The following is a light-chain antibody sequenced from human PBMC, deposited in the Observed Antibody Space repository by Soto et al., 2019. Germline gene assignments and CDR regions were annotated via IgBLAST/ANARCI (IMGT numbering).Light chain of an antibody. Sequence: EVVMTQSPATLSVSPGEGATLSCRASQGIGDSFAWYQHKAGQTPRLLIYDTSTRATGVPARFSGSRSGTEFTLTINSLQSEDFAVYYCQRYNNWPLTFGGGTKVESK. CDR2: DTS. CDR3: QRYNNWPLT. V-gene: IGKV3-15*01. CDR1: QGIGDS. J-gene: IGKJ4*01.